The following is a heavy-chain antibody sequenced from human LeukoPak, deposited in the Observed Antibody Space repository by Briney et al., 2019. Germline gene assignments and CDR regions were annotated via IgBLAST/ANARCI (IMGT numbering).Heavy chain of an antibody. J-gene: IGHJ4*02. Sequence: GGSLRLSCAASGFTFSSYEMNWVRQAPGKGLEWVSSISSSSSYIYYADSVKGRFTISRDNARNSLCLQMDNLRAEDTGVYYCARDFYDGFALDYWGQGTLVTVSS. V-gene: IGHV3-21*03. CDR1: GFTFSSYE. D-gene: IGHD2/OR15-2a*01. CDR2: ISSSSSYI. CDR3: ARDFYDGFALDY.